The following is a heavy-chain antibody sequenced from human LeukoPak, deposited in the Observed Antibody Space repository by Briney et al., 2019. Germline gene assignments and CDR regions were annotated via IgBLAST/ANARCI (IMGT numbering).Heavy chain of an antibody. V-gene: IGHV4-59*08. CDR3: ANLNSSIAVAVSWFDP. J-gene: IGHJ5*02. CDR2: IYYSGST. CDR1: GGSISSYY. Sequence: SETLSLTCTVSGGSISSYYWSWIRQPPGKGLEWIGYIYYSGSTNYNPSLRSRVTISVDTSKNQFSLKLSSVTAADTAVYYCANLNSSIAVAVSWFDPWGQGTLVTVSS. D-gene: IGHD6-19*01.